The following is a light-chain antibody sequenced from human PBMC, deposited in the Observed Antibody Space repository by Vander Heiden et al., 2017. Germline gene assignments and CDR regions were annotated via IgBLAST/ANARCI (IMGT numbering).Light chain of an antibody. V-gene: IGKV1-5*03. CDR3: QQYHSYPWT. J-gene: IGKJ1*01. Sequence: DIQMTQFPSTLSASVGDRVTITCRASQTISTWVAWFQQKPGKAPKSLIYRASSLESGVPSRFSGSGSGTDFTLTISSLQPDDFATYYCQQYHSYPWTFGQGTKVDIK. CDR2: RAS. CDR1: QTISTW.